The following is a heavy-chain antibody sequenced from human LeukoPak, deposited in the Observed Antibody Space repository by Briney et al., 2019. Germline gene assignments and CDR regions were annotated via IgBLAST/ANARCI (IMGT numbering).Heavy chain of an antibody. J-gene: IGHJ4*02. CDR2: ITQSGTT. CDR3: ASGIQLWLLPGY. Sequence: PSETLSLTCAVYGGSFSGYYWSWIRQPPGKGLEWIGEITQSGTTKYDPSLKSRVTMSVDTSKNQFSLRLSSVTPADTAVYYCASGIQLWLLPGYWGQGTLVTVSS. D-gene: IGHD5-18*01. CDR1: GGSFSGYY. V-gene: IGHV4-34*01.